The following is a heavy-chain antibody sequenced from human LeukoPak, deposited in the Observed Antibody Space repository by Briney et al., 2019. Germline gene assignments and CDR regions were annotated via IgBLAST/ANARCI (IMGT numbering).Heavy chain of an antibody. J-gene: IGHJ4*02. V-gene: IGHV4-39*01. D-gene: IGHD6-13*01. CDR1: GGSISSSSYY. Sequence: TSETLSLTCTVSGGSISSSSYYWGWIRQPPGKGLVWIGGIYYSGSTSYNPSLKSRVTISVDTSKNQFSLKLSSVTAADTAVYYCARRYSSSWYSETDYWGQGTLVTVSS. CDR3: ARRYSSSWYSETDY. CDR2: IYYSGST.